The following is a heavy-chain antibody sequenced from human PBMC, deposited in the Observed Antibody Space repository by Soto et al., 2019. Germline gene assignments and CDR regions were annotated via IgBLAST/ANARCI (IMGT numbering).Heavy chain of an antibody. J-gene: IGHJ4*02. D-gene: IGHD2-21*02. V-gene: IGHV1-3*05. CDR1: GYTFTSYA. CDR2: INAGNGNT. Sequence: VQLVQSGAEEKKPGASVKVSCKASGYTFTSYAMHWVRQAPGQRLEWMGWINAGNGNTKYSQKFQGRVTIPSDTSASTAYMEMSSLRSEDTSVYYCARSIVVVTAIDYWGQGTLGTVAS. CDR3: ARSIVVVTAIDY.